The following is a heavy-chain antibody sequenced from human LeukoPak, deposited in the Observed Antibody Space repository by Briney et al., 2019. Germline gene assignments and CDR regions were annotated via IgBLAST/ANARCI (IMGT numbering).Heavy chain of an antibody. V-gene: IGHV5-10-1*01. CDR2: IEPSDSYT. D-gene: IGHD1-1*01. CDR1: GYSFTSYW. Sequence: GESLKISWKGSGYSFTSYWISWVRQMPGKGLEWMGGIEPSDSYTNYSPSFQGHVTISADKSISTAYLQWSSLKASDTAMYYCASYTLPGTGGEEFDYWGQGTLVTVSS. J-gene: IGHJ4*02. CDR3: ASYTLPGTGGEEFDY.